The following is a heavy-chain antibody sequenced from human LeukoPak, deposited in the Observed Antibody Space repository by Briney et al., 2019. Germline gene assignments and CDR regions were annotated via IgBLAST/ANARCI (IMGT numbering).Heavy chain of an antibody. CDR2: IIPIFGTT. CDR3: ARVYCSSTSCSTANWFDP. V-gene: IGHV1-69*06. J-gene: IGHJ5*02. D-gene: IGHD2-2*01. CDR1: GGTFSSYA. Sequence: SVNVSCKASGGTFSSYAMSWVRQAPGQGLEWMGGIIPIFGTTNYAQKFQGRITITADKSTSTAYMELSSLRSEDTAVYYCARVYCSSTSCSTANWFDPWGQGTLFTVSS.